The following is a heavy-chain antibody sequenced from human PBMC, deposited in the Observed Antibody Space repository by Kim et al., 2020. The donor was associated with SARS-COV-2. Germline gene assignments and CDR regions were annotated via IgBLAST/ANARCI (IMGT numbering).Heavy chain of an antibody. CDR3: ARISGATSDAFDI. Sequence: YSTSLKTRLTISKDTSKNQVVLTMTNMDPVDTATYYCARISGATSDAFDIWGQGTMVTVSS. D-gene: IGHD1-26*01. V-gene: IGHV2-70*01. J-gene: IGHJ3*02.